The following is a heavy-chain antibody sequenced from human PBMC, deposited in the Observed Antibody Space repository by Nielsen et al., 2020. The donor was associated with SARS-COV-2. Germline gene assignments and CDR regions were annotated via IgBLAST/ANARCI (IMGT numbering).Heavy chain of an antibody. V-gene: IGHV3-7*02. D-gene: IGHD1-1*01. J-gene: IGHJ3*02. CDR1: GFTFSSYW. Sequence: GESLKISCAASGFTFSSYWMSWVRQAPGKGLEWVANINQDGSKKYYVDSVKGRFTISRDNAKNSLYLQMNSVRAEDTAVYYCARVLEVGLERHNAFDIWGQGTTVTVSA. CDR3: ARVLEVGLERHNAFDI. CDR2: INQDGSKK.